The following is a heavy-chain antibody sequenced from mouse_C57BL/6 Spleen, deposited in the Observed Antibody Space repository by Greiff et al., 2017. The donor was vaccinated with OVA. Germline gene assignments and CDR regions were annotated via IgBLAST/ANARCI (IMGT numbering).Heavy chain of an antibody. CDR1: GYTFTSYW. V-gene: IGHV1-50*01. CDR2: IDPSDIYT. J-gene: IGHJ2*01. Sequence: QVQLQQPGAELVKPGASVKLSCKASGYTFTSYWMQWVKQRPGQGLEWIGEIDPSDIYTNYNQKFKGKATLTVDTSSSTAYMQLSSLTSEDSAVYYCARFLYYSNYFDYWGQGTTLTVSS. CDR3: ARFLYYSNYFDY. D-gene: IGHD2-5*01.